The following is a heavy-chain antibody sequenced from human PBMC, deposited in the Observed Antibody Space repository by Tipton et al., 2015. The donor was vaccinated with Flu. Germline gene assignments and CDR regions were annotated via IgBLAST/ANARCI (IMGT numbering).Heavy chain of an antibody. CDR1: GDSISSYS. J-gene: IGHJ2*01. D-gene: IGHD6-19*01. Sequence: GLVKPSETLSLTCTVSGDSISSYSWSWIRQPPGKGLESIGYMYYSGSRIYNPSLKSRVAISADASKNQLSLKLSSVTVADTAVYYCAREDIAVAGEHWYFDLWGRGTLVTVSS. CDR3: AREDIAVAGEHWYFDL. CDR2: MYYSGSR. V-gene: IGHV4-59*01.